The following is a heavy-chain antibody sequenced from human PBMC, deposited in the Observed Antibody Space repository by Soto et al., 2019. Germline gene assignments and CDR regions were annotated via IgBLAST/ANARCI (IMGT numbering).Heavy chain of an antibody. Sequence: EVQLVESGGGLVKPGGSLTLSCAASGFTFSSYSMNWVRQAPGKGLEWVSSISSSSRHIYYADSVKGRFTISRDNAKNSLYLQMNSLRAEDTAMYFCARDPSDLWEPDQYFPHWGQGTLFAVSS. D-gene: IGHD1-26*01. V-gene: IGHV3-21*01. CDR3: ARDPSDLWEPDQYFPH. J-gene: IGHJ1*01. CDR2: ISSSSRHI. CDR1: GFTFSSYS.